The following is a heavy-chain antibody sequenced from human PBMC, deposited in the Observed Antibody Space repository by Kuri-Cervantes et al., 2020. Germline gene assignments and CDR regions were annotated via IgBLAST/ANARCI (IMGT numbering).Heavy chain of an antibody. J-gene: IGHJ4*02. CDR3: ARGPGVGAAGDY. V-gene: IGHV3-33*01. CDR1: GFIFSSYG. CDR2: IWYDGSYK. Sequence: GESLKISCAASGFIFSSYGMNWVRQAPGKGLEWVAVIWYDGSYKYYADSVKGRFTISRDNSKNTLYLQMNSLRVEDTAVFYCARGPGVGAAGDYWGQGTLVTVSS. D-gene: IGHD6-13*01.